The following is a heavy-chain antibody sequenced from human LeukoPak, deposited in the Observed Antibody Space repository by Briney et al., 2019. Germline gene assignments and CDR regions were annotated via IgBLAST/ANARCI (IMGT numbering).Heavy chain of an antibody. CDR3: ARADIRAIASSGWYGFDY. CDR1: GYTFNSYG. Sequence: ASVKVSCKASGYTFNSYGISWVQQAPGQGLEWMGWISAYNGNTNYAQKVQGRVTMTTDTSTSTAYMELRSLRSDDTAVYYCARADIRAIASSGWYGFDYWGQGTLVTVSS. J-gene: IGHJ4*02. D-gene: IGHD6-19*01. CDR2: ISAYNGNT. V-gene: IGHV1-18*01.